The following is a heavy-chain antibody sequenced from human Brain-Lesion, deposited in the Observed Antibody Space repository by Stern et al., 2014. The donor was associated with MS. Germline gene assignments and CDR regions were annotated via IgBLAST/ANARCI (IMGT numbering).Heavy chain of an antibody. D-gene: IGHD2-2*01. J-gene: IGHJ6*02. Sequence: VQLLDSGGGLVKPGGSLRLSCEASGFTFNSYSMNWVRQAPGKGLEWVSSISVGTDYISYADSLKGRFTISRDNAKNSLFLQMNTLRAEDTGVYYCARVDCSGTNCFYYYYGMDVWGQGTTVTVSS. CDR3: ARVDCSGTNCFYYYYGMDV. CDR2: ISVGTDYI. V-gene: IGHV3-21*01. CDR1: GFTFNSYS.